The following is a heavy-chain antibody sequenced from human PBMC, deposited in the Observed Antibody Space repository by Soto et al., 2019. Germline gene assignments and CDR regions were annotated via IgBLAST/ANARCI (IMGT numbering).Heavy chain of an antibody. J-gene: IGHJ5*02. Sequence: QVQLVESGGGVVQPGRSLRLSCAASGFTFRSYHMHWVRQAPGKGLEWVASISYDENNKYYTDSVKGRFTISRDNSKNTLYLQMKSLRDEDTAVYYCARAMDAAMASKDNWCDPWGQGTLVTVSS. CDR3: ARAMDAAMASKDNWCDP. CDR2: ISYDENNK. D-gene: IGHD5-18*01. V-gene: IGHV3-30-3*01. CDR1: GFTFRSYH.